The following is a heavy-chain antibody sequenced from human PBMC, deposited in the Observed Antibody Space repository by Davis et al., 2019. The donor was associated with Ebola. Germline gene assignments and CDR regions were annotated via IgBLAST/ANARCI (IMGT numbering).Heavy chain of an antibody. J-gene: IGHJ4*02. CDR2: ISSSSSTI. D-gene: IGHD5-12*01. CDR3: ARDQGDSGYDGDYFDY. V-gene: IGHV3-48*02. CDR1: GFIFRTYV. Sequence: GGSLRLSCETSGFIFRTYVMSWVRQAPGKGLEWVSYISSSSSTIYYADSVKGRFTISRDNAKNSLYLQMNSLRDEDTAVYYCARDQGDSGYDGDYFDYWGQGTLVTVSS.